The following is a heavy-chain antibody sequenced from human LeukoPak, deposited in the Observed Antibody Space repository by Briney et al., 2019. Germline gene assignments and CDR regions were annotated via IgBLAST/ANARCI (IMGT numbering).Heavy chain of an antibody. CDR2: ISYDGNNK. D-gene: IGHD2-2*01. CDR3: AKGYCSSTSCPCDC. Sequence: PWASLRLSCAAPGFTFSSYGIHWVRKAPGMGLEWVAVISYDGNNKYYAVSVKGRFTISRDNSTNTLYLQMNSLRAEDTAVYYCAKGYCSSTSCPCDCWGQGTLVTVSS. V-gene: IGHV3-30*18. CDR1: GFTFSSYG. J-gene: IGHJ4*02.